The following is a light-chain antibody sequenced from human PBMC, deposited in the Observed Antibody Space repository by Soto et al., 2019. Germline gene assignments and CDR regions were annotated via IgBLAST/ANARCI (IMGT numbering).Light chain of an antibody. Sequence: DVQMTQSPSTLSASVGDRVTITCRASQSVTSWLAWYQQKPGKAPKVLIYDASSLESGVPSRFSGSGSGTEFTLTISSLHPDDFATYYCHHYNIYPETFGQGTKVEIK. V-gene: IGKV1-5*01. J-gene: IGKJ1*01. CDR1: QSVTSW. CDR2: DAS. CDR3: HHYNIYPET.